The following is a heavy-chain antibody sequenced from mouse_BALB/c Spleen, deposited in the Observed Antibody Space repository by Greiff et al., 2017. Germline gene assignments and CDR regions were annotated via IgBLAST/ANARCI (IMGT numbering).Heavy chain of an antibody. Sequence: QVQLQQPGAELVKPGASVKLSCKASGYTFTSYWMHWVKQRPGQGLEWIGEINPSNGRTNYNEKFKSKATLTVDKSYSTAYMQLCSLTSEDSAVYSCARESDYGTWFAYWGQGTMVTVSA. D-gene: IGHD1-1*01. V-gene: IGHV1S81*02. CDR2: INPSNGRT. CDR1: GYTFTSYW. CDR3: ARESDYGTWFAY. J-gene: IGHJ3*01.